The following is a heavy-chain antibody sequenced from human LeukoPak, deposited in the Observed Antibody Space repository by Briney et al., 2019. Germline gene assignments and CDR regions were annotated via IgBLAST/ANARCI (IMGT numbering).Heavy chain of an antibody. D-gene: IGHD2-2*01. V-gene: IGHV4-4*07. CDR3: AREIVVVPALYYYYYMDV. Sequence: PSETLSLTCTVSGGSISSYYWSWIRQPAGKGLEWIGRIYTSGSTNYNPSLKSRVTMSVDTSKNQFSLKLSSVTAADTAVYYCAREIVVVPALYYYYYMDVWGKGTTVTVSS. CDR2: IYTSGST. J-gene: IGHJ6*03. CDR1: GGSISSYY.